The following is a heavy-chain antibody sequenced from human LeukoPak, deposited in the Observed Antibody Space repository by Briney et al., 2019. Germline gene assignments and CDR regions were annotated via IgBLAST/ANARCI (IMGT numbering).Heavy chain of an antibody. CDR3: ARGGGLDV. D-gene: IGHD3-16*01. J-gene: IGHJ6*02. Sequence: GGSLRLSCAASGFTFSIYSMNWVRQAPGKGLEWVASINHNGNVNYYVDSVKGRFTISRDNAKNSLYLQMSSLRAEDTAVYFCARGGGLDVWGQGATVTVSS. CDR2: INHNGNVN. V-gene: IGHV3-7*03. CDR1: GFTFSIYS.